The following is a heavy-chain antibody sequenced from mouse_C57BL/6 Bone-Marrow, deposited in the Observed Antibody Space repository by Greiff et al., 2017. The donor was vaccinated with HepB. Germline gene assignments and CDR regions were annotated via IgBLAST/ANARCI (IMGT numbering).Heavy chain of an antibody. J-gene: IGHJ1*03. CDR3: ARSTIVTRYFDV. D-gene: IGHD2-5*01. CDR2: INPSSGYT. CDR1: GYTFTSDT. Sequence: QVQLQQSGAELARPGASVKMSCKASGYTFTSDTMHWVKQRPGQGLEWIGYINPSSGYTKYNQKFKDKATLTADKSASTAYMQLSSMTSADSAVYYCARSTIVTRYFDVWCTGTAVTVSS. V-gene: IGHV1-4*01.